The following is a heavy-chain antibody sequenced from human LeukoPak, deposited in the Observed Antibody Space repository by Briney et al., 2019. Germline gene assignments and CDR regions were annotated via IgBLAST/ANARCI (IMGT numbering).Heavy chain of an antibody. CDR3: VRDFHRRLYDTNYYFY. J-gene: IGHJ4*02. CDR1: GFTFSNAW. V-gene: IGHV3-48*04. Sequence: GGSLRLSCAASGFTFSNAWMSWVRQAPGKGLEWVSYISSSSNNIYYADSVKGRFTISRDNAKNSLYLQMNSLRAEDTAVYYCVRDFHRRLYDTNYYFYWGQGTLVTVSS. D-gene: IGHD3-22*01. CDR2: ISSSSNNI.